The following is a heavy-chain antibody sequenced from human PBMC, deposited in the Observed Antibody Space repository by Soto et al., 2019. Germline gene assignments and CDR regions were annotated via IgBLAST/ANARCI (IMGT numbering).Heavy chain of an antibody. CDR2: IYSGGYT. J-gene: IGHJ4*02. Sequence: EVQLVESGGGLIQPGGSLRLSCAVSGFTVSNNYMSWVRQAPGKGLEGVSVIYSGGYTAYGDSVKGRFTISRDNSNNPLYLQMNTLGPDAQVVFYLSTSPGGGGYWGQGTLVTVSS. D-gene: IGHD3-10*01. CDR3: STSPGGGGY. V-gene: IGHV3-53*01. CDR1: GFTVSNNY.